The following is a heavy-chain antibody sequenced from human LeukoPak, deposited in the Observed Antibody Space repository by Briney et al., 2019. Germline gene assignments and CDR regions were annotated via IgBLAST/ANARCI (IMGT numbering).Heavy chain of an antibody. D-gene: IGHD3-3*01. CDR3: ARGPAYYDFWSGYYSFDY. V-gene: IGHV4-34*01. Sequence: SETLSLTCAVYGGSFSGYYWSWIRQPPGKGLEWIGEINHSGSTNYNPSLKSRVTISVDTSKNRFSLKLSSVTAADTVVYYCARGPAYYDFWSGYYSFDYWGQGTLVTVSS. CDR2: INHSGST. CDR1: GGSFSGYY. J-gene: IGHJ4*02.